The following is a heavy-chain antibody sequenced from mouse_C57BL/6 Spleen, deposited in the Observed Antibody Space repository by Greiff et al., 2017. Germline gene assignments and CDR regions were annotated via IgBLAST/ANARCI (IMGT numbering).Heavy chain of an antibody. CDR2: IYPGDGDT. Sequence: VQVVESGPELVKPGASVKISCKASGYAFSSSWMNWVKQRPGKGLEWIGRIYPGDGDTNYNGKFKGKATLTADKSSSTAYMQLSSLTSEDSAVYFCARMWGGHFDVWGTGTTVTVSS. V-gene: IGHV1-82*01. J-gene: IGHJ1*03. CDR1: GYAFSSSW. CDR3: ARMWGGHFDV.